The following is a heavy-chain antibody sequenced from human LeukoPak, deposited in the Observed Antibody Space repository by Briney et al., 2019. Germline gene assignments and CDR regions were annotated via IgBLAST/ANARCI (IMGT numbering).Heavy chain of an antibody. V-gene: IGHV3-30*18. CDR3: AKERHSYRAYYFDY. D-gene: IGHD5-18*01. J-gene: IGHJ4*02. CDR1: GFTFSSYE. CDR2: ISYDGSNK. Sequence: GGSLRLSCAASGFTFSSYEMNWVRQAPGKGLEWVAVISYDGSNKYYADSVKGRFTIYRDNSKNTLYLQMNSLRGEDTAVYYCAKERHSYRAYYFDYWGQGTLVTVSS.